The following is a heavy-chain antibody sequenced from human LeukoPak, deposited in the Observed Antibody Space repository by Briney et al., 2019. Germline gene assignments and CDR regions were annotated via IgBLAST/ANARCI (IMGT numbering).Heavy chain of an antibody. D-gene: IGHD3-10*01. CDR2: LYSRGCT. CDR3: ASGGMGARKYYSDPFDY. Sequence: GGSLRLSCAASGFTVSSNYRSWVRQAPEKGLEWVSILYSRGCTYYADSVKGRFTISRDDSKNTLYLQMNSLSAEDTAVYYCASGGMGARKYYSDPFDYWGQGTLVTVSS. J-gene: IGHJ4*02. V-gene: IGHV3-53*01. CDR1: GFTVSSNY.